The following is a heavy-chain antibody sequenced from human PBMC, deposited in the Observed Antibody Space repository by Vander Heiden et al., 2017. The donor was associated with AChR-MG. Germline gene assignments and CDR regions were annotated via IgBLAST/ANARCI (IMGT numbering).Heavy chain of an antibody. CDR1: AFPFSGYA. Sequence: DVQLLESGGGLVQPGGSLRLSCAASAFPFSGYAMSWVRQAPGKGLEWVSAISGSGGSTYYADSVKGRFTISRDNSKNTLYLQMNSLRAEDTAVYYCAKVSKSMWIQLWIDYWGQGTLVTVSS. J-gene: IGHJ4*02. V-gene: IGHV3-23*01. CDR2: ISGSGGST. D-gene: IGHD5-18*01. CDR3: AKVSKSMWIQLWIDY.